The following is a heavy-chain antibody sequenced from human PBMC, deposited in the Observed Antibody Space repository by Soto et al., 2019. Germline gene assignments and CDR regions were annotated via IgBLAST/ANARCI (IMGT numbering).Heavy chain of an antibody. CDR1: GGTFSSYA. Sequence: ASVKVSCKASGGTFSSYAISWVRQAPGQGLEWMGGIIPIFGTANYAQKFQGRVTITADESTSTAYMELSSLRSEDTAVYYCASLPFIAAAVNYFDYWGQGTLVTVSS. CDR2: IIPIFGTA. J-gene: IGHJ4*02. CDR3: ASLPFIAAAVNYFDY. V-gene: IGHV1-69*13. D-gene: IGHD6-13*01.